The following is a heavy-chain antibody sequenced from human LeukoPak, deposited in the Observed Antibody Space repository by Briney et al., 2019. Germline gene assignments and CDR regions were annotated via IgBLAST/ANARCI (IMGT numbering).Heavy chain of an antibody. CDR3: ANEYSSSSGRSFQH. J-gene: IGHJ1*01. D-gene: IGHD6-6*01. V-gene: IGHV3-74*01. Sequence: PGGSLRLSCAAPGFTFSSYWMHWVRQAPGKGLVWVSRINTDESSTHYADSVKGRFTISRDNAKNTLYLQMNSLRAEDTAVYYCANEYSSSSGRSFQHWGQGTLVTVSS. CDR1: GFTFSSYW. CDR2: INTDESST.